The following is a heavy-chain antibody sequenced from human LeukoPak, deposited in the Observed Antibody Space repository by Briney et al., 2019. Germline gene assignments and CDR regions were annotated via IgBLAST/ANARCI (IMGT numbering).Heavy chain of an antibody. CDR1: GFTFSSYE. CDR2: ISSSGSTI. D-gene: IGHD4-17*01. V-gene: IGHV3-48*03. CDR3: ARGKVTTTYWYFDL. Sequence: GSLRLSCAASGFTFSSYEMNWVRQAPGKGLEWVSYISSSGSTIYYADSVKGRFTISRDNAKNSLYLQMNSLRAEDTAVYYCARGKVTTTYWYFDLWGRGTLVTVSS. J-gene: IGHJ2*01.